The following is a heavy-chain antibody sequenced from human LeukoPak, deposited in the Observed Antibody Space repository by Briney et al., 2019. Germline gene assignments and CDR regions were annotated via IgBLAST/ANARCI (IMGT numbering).Heavy chain of an antibody. J-gene: IGHJ6*03. CDR1: GYTFTGYY. Sequence: ASVKVSCKASGYTFTGYYMHWVRQAPGQGLEWMGWINPNSGGTNYAQKFQGWVTMTRDTSISTAYMELSRLRSDDTAVYYCARDRTDYYYYMDVWGKGTTVTVSS. D-gene: IGHD4-17*01. CDR3: ARDRTDYYYYMDV. V-gene: IGHV1-2*04. CDR2: INPNSGGT.